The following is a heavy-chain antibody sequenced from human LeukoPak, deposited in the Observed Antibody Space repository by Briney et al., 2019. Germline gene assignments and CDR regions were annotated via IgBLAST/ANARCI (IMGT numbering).Heavy chain of an antibody. D-gene: IGHD2-21*02. CDR1: GYSFTSYW. CDR3: ARRRDCDGDCYSPDAFDI. V-gene: IGHV5-51*01. CDR2: IYPGDSDT. Sequence: GESLKISCKGSGYSFTSYWIGWVRQMPGKDLEWMGIIYPGDSDTRYSPSFQGQVTISADKSISTAYLQWSSLKASDTAMYYCARRRDCDGDCYSPDAFDIWGQGTMVTVSS. J-gene: IGHJ3*02.